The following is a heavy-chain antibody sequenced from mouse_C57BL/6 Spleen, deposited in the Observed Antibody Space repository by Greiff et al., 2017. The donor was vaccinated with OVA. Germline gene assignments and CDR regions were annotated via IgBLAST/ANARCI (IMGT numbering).Heavy chain of an antibody. J-gene: IGHJ4*01. D-gene: IGHD1-1*01. CDR3: AKVGVVANPNYYAMDY. CDR1: GYTFTSYW. CDR2: IDPNSGGT. Sequence: QVQLQQPGAELMKPGASVKLSCKASGYTFTSYWMHWVKQRPGRGLEWIGRIDPNSGGTKYNEKFKSKATLTVDKPSSTAYMQLSSLTSEDSAVYYCAKVGVVANPNYYAMDYWGQGTSVTVSS. V-gene: IGHV1-72*01.